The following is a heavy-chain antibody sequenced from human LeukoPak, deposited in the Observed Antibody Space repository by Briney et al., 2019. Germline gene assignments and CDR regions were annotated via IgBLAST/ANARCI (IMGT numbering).Heavy chain of an antibody. CDR2: INPNSGGT. V-gene: IGHV1-2*02. D-gene: IGHD5-18*01. CDR3: AREAGHTAMDYYFDY. J-gene: IGHJ4*02. Sequence: ASLKVSCKASGYTFTGYYMHWVRQAPGQGLVWMGWINPNSGGTNYAQKFQGRVTMTRDTSISTAYMELSRLRSDDTAVYYCAREAGHTAMDYYFDYWGQGTLVTVCS. CDR1: GYTFTGYY.